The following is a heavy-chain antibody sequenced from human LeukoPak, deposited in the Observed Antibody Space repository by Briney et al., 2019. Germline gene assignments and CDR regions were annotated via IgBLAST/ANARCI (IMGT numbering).Heavy chain of an antibody. CDR3: ARGWKYYYDSSGYYWTFTHNWFDP. CDR2: MNPNSGNT. V-gene: IGHV1-8*01. J-gene: IGHJ5*02. Sequence: ASVKVSCKASGYTFTSYDINWVRQATGQGLEWMGWMNPNSGNTGYAQKLQGRVTMTRNTSISTAYMELSSLRSEDTAVYYCARGWKYYYDSSGYYWTFTHNWFDPWGQGTLVTVSS. CDR1: GYTFTSYD. D-gene: IGHD3-22*01.